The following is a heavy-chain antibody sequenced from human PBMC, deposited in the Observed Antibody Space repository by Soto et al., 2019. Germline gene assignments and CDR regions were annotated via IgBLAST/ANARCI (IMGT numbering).Heavy chain of an antibody. CDR2: IKRDGTER. J-gene: IGHJ3*02. V-gene: IGHV3-7*04. CDR3: VREPKDTAGYAAFDI. D-gene: IGHD2-8*02. Sequence: EVQLVESGGALVQPGWSLRLSCAPSGMAVSSSWMTWVRQAPGRGLEWVATIKRDGTERYNVNVKGRFTISRDNTKNSLFLQMNSLSVEDTAVYYCVREPKDTAGYAAFDIWGQGTMVTVCS. CDR1: GMAVSSSW.